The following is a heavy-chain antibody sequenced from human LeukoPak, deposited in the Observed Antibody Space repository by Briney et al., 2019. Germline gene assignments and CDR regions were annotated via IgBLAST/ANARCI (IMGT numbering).Heavy chain of an antibody. D-gene: IGHD6-13*01. Sequence: PGGSLRLSCAASGFTFSSYWMSWVRQAPGKGLEWVANIKQDGSEKYYADSVKGRFTISRDNSKNTLYLQMNSLRAEDTAVYYCAKLAERTSSSWYYYYYYGMDVWGQGTTVTVSS. J-gene: IGHJ6*02. CDR3: AKLAERTSSSWYYYYYYGMDV. V-gene: IGHV3-7*01. CDR2: IKQDGSEK. CDR1: GFTFSSYW.